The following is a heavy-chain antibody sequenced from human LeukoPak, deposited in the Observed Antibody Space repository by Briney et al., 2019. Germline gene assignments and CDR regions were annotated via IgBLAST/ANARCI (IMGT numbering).Heavy chain of an antibody. J-gene: IGHJ5*02. CDR2: ISGSGGST. CDR3: AKAGDNDILTGLDP. Sequence: GGSLRLSCAASGFTFSSYAMSWVRQAPGKGLEWVSAISGSGGSTYYADSVKGRFTNSRDNSKNTLYLQMNSLRAEDTAVYYCAKAGDNDILTGLDPWGQGTLVTVSS. V-gene: IGHV3-23*01. D-gene: IGHD3-9*01. CDR1: GFTFSSYA.